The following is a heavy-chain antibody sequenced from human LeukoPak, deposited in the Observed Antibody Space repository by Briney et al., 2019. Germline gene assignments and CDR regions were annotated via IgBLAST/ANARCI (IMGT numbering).Heavy chain of an antibody. V-gene: IGHV1-46*01. Sequence: ASVKVSCKTSGYTFTSYYMHWVRQTPGHGLERMGIINPSGGSTSYAQKFQGRVTMTSDTSTSTVYMELSSLRSEDTAVYYCARDRLGDYDYVWGSYRFNYFDYWGQGTLVTVSS. D-gene: IGHD3-16*02. CDR3: ARDRLGDYDYVWGSYRFNYFDY. CDR1: GYTFTSYY. J-gene: IGHJ4*02. CDR2: INPSGGST.